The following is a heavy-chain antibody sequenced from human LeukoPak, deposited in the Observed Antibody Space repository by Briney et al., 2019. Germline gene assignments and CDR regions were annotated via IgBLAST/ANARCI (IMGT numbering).Heavy chain of an antibody. CDR1: GGSISSGGYY. J-gene: IGHJ4*02. Sequence: SETLSLTCTVSGGSISSGGYYWSWIRQHPGKGLEWIGYIYYSGSTYYNPSLKSRVTISVDTSKNQFSLKLSSVTAADTAVYYCARASPPRRENSGYDFPPASDFDYWGQGTLVTVSS. D-gene: IGHD5-12*01. CDR2: IYYSGST. V-gene: IGHV4-31*03. CDR3: ARASPPRRENSGYDFPPASDFDY.